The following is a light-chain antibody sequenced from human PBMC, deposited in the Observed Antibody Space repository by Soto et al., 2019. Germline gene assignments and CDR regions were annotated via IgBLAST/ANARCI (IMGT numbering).Light chain of an antibody. Sequence: EIVLTQSPATLSLSPGERATLSCRASQSVSSYLAWYQQKPGQAPRLLIYDASNRATGIPARFSGSGSGTDFTLTISSLEPEDFVVYYCQQRSNWHPLTFGGGTKVEIK. CDR2: DAS. CDR3: QQRSNWHPLT. CDR1: QSVSSY. J-gene: IGKJ4*01. V-gene: IGKV3-11*01.